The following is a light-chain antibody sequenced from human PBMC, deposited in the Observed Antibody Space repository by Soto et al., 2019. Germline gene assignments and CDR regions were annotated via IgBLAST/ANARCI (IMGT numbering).Light chain of an antibody. CDR3: QQYAF. Sequence: EIVLTQSPGTLSLSPGERATLSCRASQSVSSSYLAWYQQKPGQAPRLLIYGASSRATGIPDRFSGSGSGTDFTLTISRLEPEDFAVYYCQQYAFFGPGTKVDIK. V-gene: IGKV3-20*01. J-gene: IGKJ3*01. CDR1: QSVSSSY. CDR2: GAS.